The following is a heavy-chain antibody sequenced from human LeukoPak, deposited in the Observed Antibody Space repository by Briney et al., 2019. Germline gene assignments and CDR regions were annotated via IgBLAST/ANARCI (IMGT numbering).Heavy chain of an antibody. V-gene: IGHV3-7*01. CDR1: GFTFSSYW. J-gene: IGHJ4*02. Sequence: GGSLRLSCAASGFTFSSYWMTWVRQSPGKGLEWVANIKQDGAEKYYVDSVKGRFTISRDNAKDSLYLEMNSLRAEDTAVYYCARGGQAGTGDYWGQGTLVTVSS. CDR3: ARGGQAGTGDY. CDR2: IKQDGAEK. D-gene: IGHD3-10*01.